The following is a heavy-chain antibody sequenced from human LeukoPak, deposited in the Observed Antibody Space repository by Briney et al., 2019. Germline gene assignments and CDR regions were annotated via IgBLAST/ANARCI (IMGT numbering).Heavy chain of an antibody. CDR2: INGDGSST. CDR1: GFTFSSYW. V-gene: IGHV3-74*01. J-gene: IGHJ4*02. Sequence: PGGSLRLSCAASGFTFSSYWVHWVRQAPGKGLVWVPRINGDGSSTSYADSVKGRFTISRDNAKNTLYLQMTSLRVEDTAVYYCAAVVRSGSPFDYWGQGTLVTVSS. D-gene: IGHD6-25*01. CDR3: AAVVRSGSPFDY.